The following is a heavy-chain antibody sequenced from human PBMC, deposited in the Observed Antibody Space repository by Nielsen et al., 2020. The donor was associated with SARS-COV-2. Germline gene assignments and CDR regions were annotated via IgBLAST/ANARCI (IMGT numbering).Heavy chain of an antibody. CDR3: ARDGDYFESSDYLGDYYYHNGLDV. V-gene: IGHV1-69*08. CDR2: IIPTLGTA. D-gene: IGHD3-22*01. CDR1: GGTLNSHT. J-gene: IGHJ6*02. Sequence: SVKVSCKASGGTLNSHTISWVRQAPGESLEWMGRIIPTLGTANYAQKFQDRVTITADKSTSTVYMELSSLRSEDTAIYYCARDGDYFESSDYLGDYYYHNGLDVWGQGTTVTVSS.